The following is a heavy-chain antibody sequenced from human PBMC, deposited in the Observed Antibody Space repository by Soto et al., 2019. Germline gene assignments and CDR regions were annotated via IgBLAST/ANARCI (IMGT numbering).Heavy chain of an antibody. J-gene: IGHJ4*02. CDR2: IYYSGST. CDR1: GGSISSGDYY. CDR3: AREPAMMVRGRTFDY. V-gene: IGHV4-30-4*01. Sequence: SETLSLTCTVSGGSISSGDYYWSRIRQPPGKGLEWIGYIYYSGSTYYNPSLKSRVTISVDTSKNQFSLKLSSVTAADTAVYYCAREPAMMVRGRTFDYWGQGTLVTVSS. D-gene: IGHD3-10*01.